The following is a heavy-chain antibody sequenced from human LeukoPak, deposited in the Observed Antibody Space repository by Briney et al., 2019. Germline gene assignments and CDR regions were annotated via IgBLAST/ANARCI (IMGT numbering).Heavy chain of an antibody. Sequence: GESLKISCKGSGYSFTSYWIGWVRQMPGKGLEWMGITYPGDSDTRYSPSFQGQVTISADKSISTAYLQWSSLKASDTAMYYCARQLGNGVHHGGEFDYWGQGTLVTVSS. J-gene: IGHJ4*02. CDR1: GYSFTSYW. V-gene: IGHV5-51*01. CDR3: ARQLGNGVHHGGEFDY. D-gene: IGHD2-8*01. CDR2: TYPGDSDT.